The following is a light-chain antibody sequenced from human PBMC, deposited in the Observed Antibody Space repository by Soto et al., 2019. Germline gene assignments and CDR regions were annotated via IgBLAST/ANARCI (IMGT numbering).Light chain of an antibody. CDR2: DAS. J-gene: IGKJ4*01. CDR1: QSISSW. V-gene: IGKV1-5*01. Sequence: DIQMTQSPSTLSASVGDRVTITCRASQSISSWLAWYQQKPRKAPKLLIYDASSLESGAPSRFSGSGSGTEFTLTISSLLPDDFATYYCQQYNRYSLTFGGGTKVEIK. CDR3: QQYNRYSLT.